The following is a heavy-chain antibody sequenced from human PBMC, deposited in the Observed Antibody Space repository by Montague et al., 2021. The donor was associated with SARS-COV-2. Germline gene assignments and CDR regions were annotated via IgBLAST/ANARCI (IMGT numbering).Heavy chain of an antibody. J-gene: IGHJ4*02. CDR2: VYYYGST. V-gene: IGHV4-59*01. CDR3: ATEFGSGRINPTY. D-gene: IGHD3-10*01. CDR1: GDSINSCF. Sequence: SETLSLTCTVSGDSINSCFCNWIWLPPRTGQDLVGYVYYYGSTHTNSSLRSRATISIDTSTNQFSLHLRSVTTADTAVYFCATEFGSGRINPTYWGQGVLVTVAS.